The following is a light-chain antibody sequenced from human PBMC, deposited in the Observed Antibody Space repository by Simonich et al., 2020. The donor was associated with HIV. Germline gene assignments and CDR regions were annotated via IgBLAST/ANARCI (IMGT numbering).Light chain of an antibody. CDR2: GAS. J-gene: IGKJ1*01. V-gene: IGKV3-15*01. CDR3: QQYKNWPPWT. Sequence: EIVMTQSPATLSVSPGERATLSCRASQSVSSNLAWYQQTPGRAPRLLIYGASTRATGIPARFSGSGSVTEFTLTISNLQSEDFGVYYCQQYKNWPPWTFGQGTKVEIK. CDR1: QSVSSN.